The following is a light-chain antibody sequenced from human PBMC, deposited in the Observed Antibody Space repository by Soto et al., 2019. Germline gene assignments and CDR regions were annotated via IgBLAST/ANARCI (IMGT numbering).Light chain of an antibody. J-gene: IGKJ4*01. CDR1: QSINKY. Sequence: DIQLTQSPSSLSASVGDRVTITCRASQSINKYLNWYQQKPGEAPSLLIYSASSLQSGVPSRFSGSGSGTDFSLTISSLQPEDFATYYCQQNYKTPLSFGGGTKVAI. V-gene: IGKV1-39*01. CDR2: SAS. CDR3: QQNYKTPLS.